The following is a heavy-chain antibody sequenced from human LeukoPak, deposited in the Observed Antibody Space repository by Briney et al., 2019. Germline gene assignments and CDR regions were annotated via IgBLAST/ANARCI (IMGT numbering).Heavy chain of an antibody. V-gene: IGHV3-48*01. CDR3: ARDHRYAFDN. J-gene: IGHJ4*01. D-gene: IGHD5-12*01. Sequence: GGSLTLSCAASGFNLIDYSMNWVRQAPGKGLEWISYIGISSGNTKYADSVKGRFTISRDKARNSLYLQMNSLRVEDTAMYYCARDHRYAFDNWGHGTLVTVSS. CDR2: IGISSGNT. CDR1: GFNLIDYS.